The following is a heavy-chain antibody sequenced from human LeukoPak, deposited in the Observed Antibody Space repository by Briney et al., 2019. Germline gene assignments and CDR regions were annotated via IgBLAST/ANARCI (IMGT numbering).Heavy chain of an antibody. J-gene: IGHJ3*02. CDR2: INPSGGST. CDR3: ARTYYYGSGSYSEGAFNI. Sequence: ASVKVSCKASGYTFTGYYIHWVRQAPGQGLEWMGVINPSGGSTTYAQKFQGRITMTRDTSISTAYMELSRLRSDETAVYYCARTYYYGSGSYSEGAFNIWGQGTMVTVSS. CDR1: GYTFTGYY. D-gene: IGHD3-10*01. V-gene: IGHV1-46*01.